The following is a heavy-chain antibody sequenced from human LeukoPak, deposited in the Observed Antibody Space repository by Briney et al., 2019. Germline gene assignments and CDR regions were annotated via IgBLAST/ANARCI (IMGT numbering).Heavy chain of an antibody. J-gene: IGHJ4*02. CDR1: GGSISSSSYY. Sequence: SETLSLTCTVSGGSISSSSYYWGWIRQPPGKGLEWIGSIFYSGSTYYNPSLKSRVTISVDTSKNQFSLKLSSVIAADTAVYYCTRHLEARGYSPNSDYWGQGTLVTVSS. V-gene: IGHV4-39*01. CDR3: TRHLEARGYSPNSDY. D-gene: IGHD5-18*01. CDR2: IFYSGST.